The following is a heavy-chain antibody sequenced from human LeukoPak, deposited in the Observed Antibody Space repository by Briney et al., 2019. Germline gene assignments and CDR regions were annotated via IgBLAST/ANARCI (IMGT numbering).Heavy chain of an antibody. Sequence: GGSLRLSCAASGFTFSSHGMSWVRQAPGKGLEWVSGITGGGTTYYSDSVKGRVTISRDNSKNTLYLQMNSLRAEDTAVYYCATSLGYSSGWYPLAFDYWGQGTLVTVSS. CDR3: ATSLGYSSGWYPLAFDY. D-gene: IGHD6-19*01. CDR2: ITGGGTT. J-gene: IGHJ4*02. V-gene: IGHV3-23*01. CDR1: GFTFSSHG.